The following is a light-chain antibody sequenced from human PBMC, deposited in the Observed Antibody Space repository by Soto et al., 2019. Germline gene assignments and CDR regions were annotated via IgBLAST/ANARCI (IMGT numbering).Light chain of an antibody. J-gene: IGKJ4*01. CDR3: QQLYT. Sequence: DIQLTQSPPFLSASVGDRVTVSCRASQGMSSSLAWYQQKPGKAPKLLIYAESTLQSGVPSRFSGSGSGTEFTLTISSLQPEDFATYFCQQLYTFGGGTKVEVE. CDR1: QGMSSS. V-gene: IGKV1-9*01. CDR2: AES.